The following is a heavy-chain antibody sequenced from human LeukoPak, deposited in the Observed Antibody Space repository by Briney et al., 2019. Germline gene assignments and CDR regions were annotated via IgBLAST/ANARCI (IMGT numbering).Heavy chain of an antibody. CDR1: GFTFSNYG. CDR2: ISGSGGTT. V-gene: IGHV3-23*01. D-gene: IGHD2-2*01. CDR3: AKDPTSYFDY. Sequence: GRSLRLSCAASGFTFSNYGMHWVRQAPGKGLEWVSVISGSGGTTYYADSVKGRFTISRDNSKNTLYLQMNSLRAEDTAVYYCAKDPTSYFDYWGQGTLVTVSS. J-gene: IGHJ4*02.